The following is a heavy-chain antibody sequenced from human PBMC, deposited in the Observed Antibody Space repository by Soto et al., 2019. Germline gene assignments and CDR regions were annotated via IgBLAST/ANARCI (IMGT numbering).Heavy chain of an antibody. CDR1: GFTFDDYA. Sequence: GGSLRLSCAASGFTFDDYAMHWVRQAPGKGLEWVSGISWNSGSIGYADSVKGRFTISRDNAKNSLYLQMNSLRAEDTALYYCAKGLELRSGAFDIWGQGTMVTVS. CDR3: AKGLELRSGAFDI. D-gene: IGHD1-7*01. V-gene: IGHV3-9*01. CDR2: ISWNSGSI. J-gene: IGHJ3*02.